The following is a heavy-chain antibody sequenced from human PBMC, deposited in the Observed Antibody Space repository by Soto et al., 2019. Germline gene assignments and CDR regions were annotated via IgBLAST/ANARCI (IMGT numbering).Heavy chain of an antibody. CDR2: IYYSGGT. Sequence: ASETLSLTCSVSGGSISSYYWGWIRQPPGKGLEWIGHIYYSGGTSYNPSLKSRITISVDTSKNQFSLKLSSVTAADMAVYYCARDSAAGTGDYDHWGQGILVTVSS. CDR1: GGSISSYY. J-gene: IGHJ4*02. V-gene: IGHV4-59*01. CDR3: ARDSAAGTGDYDH. D-gene: IGHD6-13*01.